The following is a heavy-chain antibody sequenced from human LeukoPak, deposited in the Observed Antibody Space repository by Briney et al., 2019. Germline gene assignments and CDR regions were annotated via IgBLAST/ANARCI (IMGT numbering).Heavy chain of an antibody. J-gene: IGHJ4*02. Sequence: ASVKVSCKASGYTFTRYDINWVRQATGQGLEWMGWMNPNSGNTGYAQKFQGRVTITRNTSISTAYMELSSLRSEDTAVYYCARGGFGVVIPEYWGRGTLVTVSS. V-gene: IGHV1-8*03. CDR2: MNPNSGNT. CDR1: GYTFTRYD. D-gene: IGHD3-3*01. CDR3: ARGGFGVVIPEY.